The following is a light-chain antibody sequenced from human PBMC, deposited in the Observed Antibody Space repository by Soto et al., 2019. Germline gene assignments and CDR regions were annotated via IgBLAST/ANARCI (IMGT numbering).Light chain of an antibody. CDR2: DVS. Sequence: QSALTQPRSVSGSPGQSVTISCTGTSSDVGGYNYVSWYQQHPGEAPKLLIYDVSKRPSGVRDRFSGSKSGNTASLTISGPRADDEANYYCCSYAGTFVVFGGGTQLTVL. V-gene: IGLV2-11*01. CDR3: CSYAGTFVV. J-gene: IGLJ2*01. CDR1: SSDVGGYNY.